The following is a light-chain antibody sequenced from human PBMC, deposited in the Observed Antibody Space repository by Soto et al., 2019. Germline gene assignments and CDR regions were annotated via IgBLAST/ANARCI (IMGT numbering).Light chain of an antibody. J-gene: IGLJ3*02. CDR1: SSNIGAGYD. CDR2: GNS. CDR3: QSYDSSLSGWV. V-gene: IGLV1-40*01. Sequence: QSVLTQPPSVSGAPGQRVTISCNGRSSNIGAGYDVHWYHQLPGTAPKLLIYGNSKRPSGVPDRFSGSKSGTSASLAITGLHAEDEADYYCQSYDSSLSGWVFGGGTKLTVL.